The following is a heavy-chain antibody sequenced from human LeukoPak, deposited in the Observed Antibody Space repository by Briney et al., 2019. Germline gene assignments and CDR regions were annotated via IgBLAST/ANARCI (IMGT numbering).Heavy chain of an antibody. CDR3: ARDAKTQDSSQPDY. V-gene: IGHV3-21*01. CDR1: GFTFSIYT. J-gene: IGHJ4*02. D-gene: IGHD6-13*01. Sequence: PGGSLRLSCAASGFTFSIYTINWVPQTPGGGREWVSSISGDGTNIYPADSVKGRFTISRDNAKNSLYLQMNNLGVEDTAVYYCARDAKTQDSSQPDYWGQGTLVTVSS. CDR2: ISGDGTNI.